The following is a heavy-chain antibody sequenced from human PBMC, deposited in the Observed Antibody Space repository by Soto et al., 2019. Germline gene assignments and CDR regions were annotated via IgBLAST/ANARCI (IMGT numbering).Heavy chain of an antibody. V-gene: IGHV1-69*05. CDR3: AAELGFGKLSVV. CDR1: GDTFKNCV. D-gene: IGHD3-10*01. Sequence: GASVKVSCKASGDTFKNCVISWVRQAPGQGLEWMGGIIPLFGTTDFAQRFQGRLTITTDESTTTAYMELSRLRSEDTATYYCAAELGFGKLSVVSGPGTTLTVYS. J-gene: IGHJ6*02. CDR2: IIPLFGTT.